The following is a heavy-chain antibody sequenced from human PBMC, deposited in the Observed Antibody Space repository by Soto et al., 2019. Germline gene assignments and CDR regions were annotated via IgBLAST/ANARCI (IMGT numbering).Heavy chain of an antibody. J-gene: IGHJ4*02. Sequence: ASVKVSCKASGYTFTAYYMQWVRQAPGQGLEWMGIINPSGGYITYAQKFQGRVTMTSDTSTSTVYMELSSLRSEDTAVDYCARSKQPNTVVATAHYWGQGTLVTVSS. CDR2: INPSGGYI. CDR1: GYTFTAYY. CDR3: ARSKQPNTVVATAHY. D-gene: IGHD2-2*01. V-gene: IGHV1-46*01.